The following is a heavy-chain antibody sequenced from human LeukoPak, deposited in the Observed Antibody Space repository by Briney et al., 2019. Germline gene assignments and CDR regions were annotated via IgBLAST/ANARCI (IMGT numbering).Heavy chain of an antibody. V-gene: IGHV3-21*01. CDR3: AREVSEGFDF. Sequence: GGSLRLSCAASGFTFNYAWMSWIRQAPGKGLEWVSSFGTRSTSVYHAGSVKGRFAISRDNAKNSLYLRMNSLRAEDTALYYCAREVSEGFDFWGQGTLVTVSS. CDR1: GFTFNYAW. CDR2: FGTRSTSV. J-gene: IGHJ4*02. D-gene: IGHD3-22*01.